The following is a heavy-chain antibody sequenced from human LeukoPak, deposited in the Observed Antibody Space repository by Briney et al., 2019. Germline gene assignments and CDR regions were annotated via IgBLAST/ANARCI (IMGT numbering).Heavy chain of an antibody. CDR2: IYPDDSDA. V-gene: IGHV5-51*01. CDR1: GYSFTTYW. J-gene: IGHJ4*02. D-gene: IGHD6-6*01. CDR3: ARVPFFSTSSGYYFGY. Sequence: GESLKISCKGSGYSFTTYWIGWVRQMPGKGLEWMGIIYPDDSDARYSPSFQGQVTISAGKSISTAYLQWSSLKASDAAMYYCARVPFFSTSSGYYFGYWGQGTLVTVSS.